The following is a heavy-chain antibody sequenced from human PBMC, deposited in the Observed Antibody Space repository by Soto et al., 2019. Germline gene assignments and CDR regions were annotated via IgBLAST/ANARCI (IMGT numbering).Heavy chain of an antibody. CDR3: ARDSTWIPYYHYGMDV. D-gene: IGHD5-18*01. CDR2: IYSGGNT. Sequence: EVQLVESGGGLIQPGGSLRLSCAASGFGVSSNYMSWVRQAPGKGLEWVSVIYSGGNTHYAASVKGRFTISRDNSKNTLYLQMNSLRAEDTAVYYCARDSTWIPYYHYGMDVWGQGTTVTVSS. V-gene: IGHV3-53*01. J-gene: IGHJ6*02. CDR1: GFGVSSNY.